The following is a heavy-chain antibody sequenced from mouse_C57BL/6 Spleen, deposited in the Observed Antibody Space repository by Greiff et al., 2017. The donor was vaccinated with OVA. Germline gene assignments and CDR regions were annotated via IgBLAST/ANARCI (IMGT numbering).Heavy chain of an antibody. CDR1: GYTFTSYG. V-gene: IGHV1-81*01. J-gene: IGHJ1*03. CDR3: AREELYYGSRGYFDV. CDR2: IYPRSGNT. D-gene: IGHD1-1*01. Sequence: QVQLKESGAELARPGASVKLSCKASGYTFTSYGISWVKQRTGQGLEWIGEIYPRSGNTYYNEKFKGKATLTADKSSSTAYMELRSLTSEDSAVYFCAREELYYGSRGYFDVWGTGTTVTVSS.